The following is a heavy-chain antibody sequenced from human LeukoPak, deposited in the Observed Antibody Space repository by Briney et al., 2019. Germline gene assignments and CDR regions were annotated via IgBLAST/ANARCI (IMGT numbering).Heavy chain of an antibody. D-gene: IGHD3-22*01. Sequence: GGSLRLSCAASGFTFSSYEMNWVRQAPGKGLEWVSYISSSGSTIYYADSVKGRFTISRDNAKNSLYLQMNSLRAEDTAVYYCARGAYDSSGQFDYWGQGTLVTVSS. V-gene: IGHV3-48*03. CDR1: GFTFSSYE. CDR3: ARGAYDSSGQFDY. CDR2: ISSSGSTI. J-gene: IGHJ4*02.